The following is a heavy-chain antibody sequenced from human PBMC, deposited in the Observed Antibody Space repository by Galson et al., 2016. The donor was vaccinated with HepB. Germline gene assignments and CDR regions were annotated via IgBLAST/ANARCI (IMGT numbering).Heavy chain of an antibody. V-gene: IGHV3-72*01. CDR2: TKDRPNSYTA. CDR3: AREGSVSGPDFDN. Sequence: SLRLSCAASGFAFSDHYIDWVRQAPGKGLEWVGRTKDRPNSYTAEYAASVKGRFTISRDDSKNSVYLQMNSLKIEDTAVYYCAREGSVSGPDFDNWGQGTLATVSS. J-gene: IGHJ4*02. CDR1: GFAFSDHY. D-gene: IGHD6-19*01.